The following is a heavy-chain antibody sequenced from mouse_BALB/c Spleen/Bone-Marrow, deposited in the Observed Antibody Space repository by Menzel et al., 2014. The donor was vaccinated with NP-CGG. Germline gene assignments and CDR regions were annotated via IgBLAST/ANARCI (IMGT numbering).Heavy chain of an antibody. CDR2: INPSNGRT. D-gene: IGHD3-3*01. CDR1: GYTFTSYW. J-gene: IGHJ3*01. Sequence: VQLQQSGAELVKPGASVKLSCKASGYTFTSYWTHWVKQRPGQGLEWIGEINPSNGRTNYNEKFKSKATLTVDKSSSTAYKQLSSLTSEDSAVYYCARGDGFAWFAYWGQGTLVTVSA. CDR3: ARGDGFAWFAY. V-gene: IGHV1S81*02.